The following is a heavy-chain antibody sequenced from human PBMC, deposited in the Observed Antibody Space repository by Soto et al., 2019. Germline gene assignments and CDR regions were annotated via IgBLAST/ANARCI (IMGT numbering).Heavy chain of an antibody. J-gene: IGHJ4*02. V-gene: IGHV3-23*01. CDR1: GFIFSTYA. CDR2: IDGSGDTT. Sequence: EVQLLESGGGVVQPGGSLRLSCAASGFIFSTYAMTWVRQPPGKGPEWVSTIDGSGDTTYYADSVQGRFTISRDNSKNTLYLHVNSLTSEDTAVYYCALISVTTYKRYSWGQGTLVAVSS. D-gene: IGHD4-17*01. CDR3: ALISVTTYKRYS.